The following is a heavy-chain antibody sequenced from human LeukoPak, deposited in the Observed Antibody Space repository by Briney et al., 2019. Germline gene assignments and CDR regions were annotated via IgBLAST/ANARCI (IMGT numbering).Heavy chain of an antibody. CDR2: IWYDGSNK. V-gene: IGHV3-33*06. Sequence: GRSLRLSCAASGFTFSSYGMHWVRQAPGKGLEWVAVIWYDGSNKYYADSVRGRFTISRDNSKNTLYLQMNSLRAEDTAVYYCAKDWAAAGTYWGQGTLVTVSS. D-gene: IGHD6-13*01. J-gene: IGHJ4*02. CDR3: AKDWAAAGTY. CDR1: GFTFSSYG.